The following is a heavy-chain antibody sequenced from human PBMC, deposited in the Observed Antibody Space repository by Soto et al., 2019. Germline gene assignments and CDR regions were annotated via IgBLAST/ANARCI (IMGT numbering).Heavy chain of an antibody. D-gene: IGHD3-22*01. CDR3: ASDLVSSAPLDY. CDR2: ISYDGSNK. J-gene: IGHJ4*02. V-gene: IGHV3-30-3*01. Sequence: QVQLEESGGGVVQPGRSLRLSCAASGFTFSSYAMHWVRQAPGKGLEWVAVISYDGSNKYYADSVKGRFTISRDNSKNTLYLQMNSLRAEDSAVYYCASDLVSSAPLDYWGQGTLVTVSS. CDR1: GFTFSSYA.